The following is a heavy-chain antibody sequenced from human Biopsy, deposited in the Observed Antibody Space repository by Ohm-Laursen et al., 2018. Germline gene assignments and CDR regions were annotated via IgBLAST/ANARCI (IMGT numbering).Heavy chain of an antibody. CDR1: GVSITAYY. V-gene: IGHV4-59*04. CDR3: ARDYDTSGYYYVS. CDR2: IFYRGST. J-gene: IGHJ5*02. Sequence: GTLSLTCTVSGVSITAYYWSWIRQPPGKGLEWIGSIFYRGSTHYKPSLKSRVNISVDTSKNQFSLKLNSVTAADTAVYYCARDYDTSGYYYVSWGQGTLVTVSS. D-gene: IGHD3-22*01.